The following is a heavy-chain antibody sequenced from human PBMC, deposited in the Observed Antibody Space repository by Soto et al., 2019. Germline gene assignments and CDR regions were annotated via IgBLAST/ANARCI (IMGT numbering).Heavy chain of an antibody. J-gene: IGHJ4*02. CDR3: ERLVWLGEVASSVFGY. CDR1: GYTFTDYA. CDR2: INAGNGNT. Sequence: QVQLVQSGAEAKKPGASVKVSCRASGYTFTDYAMHWVRQAPGQRLEWVGWINAGNGNTKYSQKFQDRVTINRDTSVTKAYMELSSLRSEDTAVYDCERLVWLGEVASSVFGYWGQGALVTLSS. D-gene: IGHD3-10*01. V-gene: IGHV1-3*01.